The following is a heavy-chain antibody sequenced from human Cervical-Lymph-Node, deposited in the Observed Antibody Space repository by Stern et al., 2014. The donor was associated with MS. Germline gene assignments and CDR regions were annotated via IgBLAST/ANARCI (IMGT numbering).Heavy chain of an antibody. D-gene: IGHD3-10*01. V-gene: IGHV3-33*01. CDR2: IWYDGSNK. CDR1: GFPFSSYG. CDR3: ARAPLWFGELTDY. Sequence: QVQLVESGGGVVQPGRSLRLSCAASGFPFSSYGMHWVRQAPGKGLEWVAVIWYDGSNKYYADSVKGRFTISRDNSKNTLYLQMNSLRAEDTAVYYCARAPLWFGELTDYWGQGTLVTVSS. J-gene: IGHJ4*02.